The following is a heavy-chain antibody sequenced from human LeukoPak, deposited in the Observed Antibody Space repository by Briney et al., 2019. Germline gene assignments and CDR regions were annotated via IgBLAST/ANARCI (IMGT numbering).Heavy chain of an antibody. D-gene: IGHD5-18*01. V-gene: IGHV4-61*02. CDR2: IYTSGST. Sequence: PSQTLSLTCTVSGGSISSGSHYWSWIRQPAGKGLEWFGRIYTSGSTNYNPSLKSRVPISVDTSKHQFSLKLSSVNAPDTAVYYCARDDGYSYGYDYWGQGTLVTVSS. CDR3: ARDDGYSYGYDY. CDR1: GGSISSGSHY. J-gene: IGHJ4*02.